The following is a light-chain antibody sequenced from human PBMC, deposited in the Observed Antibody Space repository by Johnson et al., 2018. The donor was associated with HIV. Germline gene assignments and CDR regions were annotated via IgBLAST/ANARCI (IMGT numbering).Light chain of an antibody. CDR1: SSNIGKNY. CDR3: GSWDSSLRVSV. CDR2: ESN. J-gene: IGLJ1*01. Sequence: QSVLTQPPSVSAALGQKVTVSCAGSSSNIGKNYVSWYQQLPGTAPKVLIYESNKRPSGIPDRFSGSKSDTSATLGITGLQPGDEADYYCGSWDSSLRVSVVGTGTKVTVL. V-gene: IGLV1-51*02.